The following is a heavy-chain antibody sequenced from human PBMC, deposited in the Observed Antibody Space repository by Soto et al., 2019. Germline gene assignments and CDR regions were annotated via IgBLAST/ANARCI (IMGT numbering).Heavy chain of an antibody. V-gene: IGHV3-48*02. CDR2: ISSSSSTI. J-gene: IGHJ3*02. CDR1: GFTFSSYS. CDR3: AREKIGYSYGHCAFDI. Sequence: GGSLRLSCAASGFTFSSYSMNWVRQAPGKGLERVSYISSSSSTIYYAYSVKGRFTISRDNAKNSLYLQMNSLRDEDTVVYYCAREKIGYSYGHCAFDIWGQGTMVTVSS. D-gene: IGHD5-18*01.